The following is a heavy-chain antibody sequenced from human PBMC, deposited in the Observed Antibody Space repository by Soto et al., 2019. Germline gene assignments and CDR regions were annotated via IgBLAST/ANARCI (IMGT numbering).Heavy chain of an antibody. V-gene: IGHV4-39*01. D-gene: IGHD6-13*01. CDR3: ARRGRPGIAAAGTGY. CDR2: IFYSGST. CDR1: GGSISSSSYY. J-gene: IGHJ4*02. Sequence: SETLSLTCTASGGSISSSSYYWGWIRQPPGKGLEWIGSIFYSGSTYYNPSLKSRVTISVDTSKNQFSLKLSSVTAADTAVYYCARRGRPGIAAAGTGYWGQGTLVTVSS.